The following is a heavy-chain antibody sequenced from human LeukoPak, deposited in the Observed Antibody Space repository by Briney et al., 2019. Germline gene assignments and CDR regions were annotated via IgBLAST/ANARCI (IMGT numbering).Heavy chain of an antibody. J-gene: IGHJ6*03. CDR2: ISSNGGST. CDR1: GFTFSSYA. V-gene: IGHV3-64*01. Sequence: GGSLRLSCAASGFTFSSYAMHWVRQAPGKGLEYVSAISSNGGSTYYANSVKGRFTISRDNSKNTLYLQMGSLRAEDMAVYYCARRYCSGGSCYALDYYYMDVWGKGTTVTVSS. D-gene: IGHD2-15*01. CDR3: ARRYCSGGSCYALDYYYMDV.